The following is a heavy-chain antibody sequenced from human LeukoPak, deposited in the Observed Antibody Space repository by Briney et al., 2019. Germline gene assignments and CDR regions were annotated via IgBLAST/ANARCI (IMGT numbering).Heavy chain of an antibody. CDR2: INHSGST. V-gene: IGHV4-39*07. J-gene: IGHJ4*02. Sequence: SETLSLTCFVSGASIINNNYYWAWIRQPPGKGLEWIGEINHSGSTNYNPSLKSRVTISVDTSKNQFSLKLSSVTAADTAVYYCVYSSSWYGWAFDYWGQGTLVTVSS. D-gene: IGHD6-13*01. CDR3: VYSSSWYGWAFDY. CDR1: GASIINNNYY.